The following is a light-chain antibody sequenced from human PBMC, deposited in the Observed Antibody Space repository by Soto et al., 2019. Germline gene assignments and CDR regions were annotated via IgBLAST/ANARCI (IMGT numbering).Light chain of an antibody. J-gene: IGKJ5*01. Sequence: EIVMTQSPATLSVSPGERATLSCRASQSVSNNLAWYQQKPGRAPRLLIYGASTRATGIPARFSGSGSGTEFTLTISSLQSEDFAVYYCQQYNNWLPITFGQGTRLEIK. CDR3: QQYNNWLPIT. CDR2: GAS. V-gene: IGKV3-15*01. CDR1: QSVSNN.